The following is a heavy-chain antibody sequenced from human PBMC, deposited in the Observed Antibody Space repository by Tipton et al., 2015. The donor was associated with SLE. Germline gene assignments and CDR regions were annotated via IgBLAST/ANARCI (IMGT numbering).Heavy chain of an antibody. V-gene: IGHV3-30*04. D-gene: IGHD6-19*01. CDR3: ARQPVSGNWYFDL. Sequence: SLRLSCVASGFTFSSYPMHWVRQAPGKGLECVAVISSDGSFKYYADSVKGRFTISRDSSKNTLYLQMSRLRTEDTAVYYCARQPVSGNWYFDLWGRGTLVTVSS. CDR2: ISSDGSFK. CDR1: GFTFSSYP. J-gene: IGHJ2*01.